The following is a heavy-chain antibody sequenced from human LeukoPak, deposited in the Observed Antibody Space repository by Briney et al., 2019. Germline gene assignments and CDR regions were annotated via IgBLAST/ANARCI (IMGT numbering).Heavy chain of an antibody. V-gene: IGHV1-2*02. Sequence: ASVKVSCKASGYTFTGYYMHWVRQAPGQGLKWMGWINPNSGGTNYAQKFQGRVTMTRDTSISTAYMELSRLRSDDTAVYYCARPDYVWGSYRTTDAFDIWGQGTMVTVSS. CDR3: ARPDYVWGSYRTTDAFDI. J-gene: IGHJ3*02. CDR2: INPNSGGT. CDR1: GYTFTGYY. D-gene: IGHD3-16*02.